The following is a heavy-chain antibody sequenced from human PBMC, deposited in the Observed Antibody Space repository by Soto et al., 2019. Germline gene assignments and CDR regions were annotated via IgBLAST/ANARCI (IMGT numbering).Heavy chain of an antibody. J-gene: IGHJ4*02. V-gene: IGHV1-18*01. CDR3: ARDSPPVDY. Sequence: KVSCKASGYTFSNYGISWVRQAPGQGLEWMGWISAYNGNTKYAQKLQGRVTMTTDTSTSTAYMELRSLRSDDTAVYYCARDSPPVDYWGQGTLVTVSS. CDR2: ISAYNGNT. CDR1: GYTFSNYG.